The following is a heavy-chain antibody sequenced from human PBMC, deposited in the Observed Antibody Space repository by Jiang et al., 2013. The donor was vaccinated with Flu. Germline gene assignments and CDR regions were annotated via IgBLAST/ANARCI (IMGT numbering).Heavy chain of an antibody. CDR3: AKNLIRGGPHDF. V-gene: IGHV3-23*02. Sequence: VQLVESGGGLVQPGGSLRLSCAASGFTFGTYGMSWVRQAPGKGLEWVSGISPTGDNTNYLASVRGRFTISRDNSKNTLFLQMNSLRAEDTAIYYCAKNLIRGGPHDFWGQGAPSHRLL. D-gene: IGHD3-10*01. CDR2: ISPTGDNT. CDR1: GFTFGTYG. J-gene: IGHJ4*02.